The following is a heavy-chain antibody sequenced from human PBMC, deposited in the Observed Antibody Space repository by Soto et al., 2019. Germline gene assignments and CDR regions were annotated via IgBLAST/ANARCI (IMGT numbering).Heavy chain of an antibody. CDR3: ATTGAYSSSWYKMDY. Sequence: QLQLQESGPGLVKPSETLSLTCTVSGGSISSSSYYWGWIRQPPGKGLEWIGSIYYSGSTYYNPSLKSRVTISVDTSKNQFSLKLSPVTAADTAVYYCATTGAYSSSWYKMDYWGQGTLVTVSS. J-gene: IGHJ4*02. CDR2: IYYSGST. D-gene: IGHD6-13*01. CDR1: GGSISSSSYY. V-gene: IGHV4-39*01.